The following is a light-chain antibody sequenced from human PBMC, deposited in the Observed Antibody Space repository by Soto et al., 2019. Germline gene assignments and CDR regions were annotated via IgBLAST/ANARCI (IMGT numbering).Light chain of an antibody. J-gene: IGLJ1*01. CDR3: SSYTSSDTLYV. Sequence: QAVVTQPASVSGSPGQSITISCTGTSSDVGGYNYVSWYQQHPGKAPKVMIYEVSNRPSGVSNRFSGSKSGNTASLTISGLQAEDEADYYCSSYTSSDTLYVFGTGTKLTVL. CDR1: SSDVGGYNY. CDR2: EVS. V-gene: IGLV2-14*01.